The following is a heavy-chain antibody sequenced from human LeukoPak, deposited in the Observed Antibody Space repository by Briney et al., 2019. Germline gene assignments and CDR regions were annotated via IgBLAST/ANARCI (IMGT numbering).Heavy chain of an antibody. CDR2: MSSSGSP. CDR1: GGSMSNYF. V-gene: IGHV4-59*01. J-gene: IGHJ3*02. CDR3: ARVPGYYDSSGYRDAFDI. D-gene: IGHD3-22*01. Sequence: SETLSLTCTVSGGSMSNYFWSWIRQPPGKGLEWIGYMSSSGSPNYNPSLKSRVTISVDTSNNQFSLKLSSVTAADTAVYYCARVPGYYDSSGYRDAFDIWGQGTMVTVSS.